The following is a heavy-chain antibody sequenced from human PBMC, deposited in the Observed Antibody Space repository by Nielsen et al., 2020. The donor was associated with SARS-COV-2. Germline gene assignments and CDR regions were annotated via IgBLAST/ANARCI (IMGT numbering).Heavy chain of an antibody. D-gene: IGHD3-3*01. CDR2: IYYSAST. CDR3: ARAQFSITIFGVVTRGFDY. Sequence: SETLSLTCTVSGGSISSGGYYWSWIRQHPGKGLEWIGYIYYSASTYYNPSLKSRVTISVDTSKNQFSLKLSSVTAADTAVYYCARAQFSITIFGVVTRGFDYWGQGTLVTVSS. CDR1: GGSISSGGYY. V-gene: IGHV4-31*03. J-gene: IGHJ4*02.